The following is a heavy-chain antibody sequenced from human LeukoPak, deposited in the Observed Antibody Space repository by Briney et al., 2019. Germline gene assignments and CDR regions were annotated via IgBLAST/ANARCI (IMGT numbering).Heavy chain of an antibody. V-gene: IGHV3-30*04. D-gene: IGHD4-17*01. CDR3: ARETGSAVGSTDFDY. CDR2: ISYDGDYK. J-gene: IGHJ4*02. Sequence: PGGSLRLSCAASGFAFSHYTMQWVRQAPGKGLEWVAVISYDGDYKYYADSVKGRFTISRDDSKNTLYLQMNSLRAEDTAVYYCARETGSAVGSTDFDYWGQGTLVTVSS. CDR1: GFAFSHYT.